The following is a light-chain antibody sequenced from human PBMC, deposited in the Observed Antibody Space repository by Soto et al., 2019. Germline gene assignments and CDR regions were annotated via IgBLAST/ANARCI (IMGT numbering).Light chain of an antibody. CDR2: EIN. V-gene: IGLV2-8*01. CDR3: SSYTSSSTL. Sequence: QSSLTHPPSASGSPGQSVTISCTGTSSDVGAYDYVSWYQQHPGKAPKLMIYEINKRPSGVPDRFSGSKSGNTASLTISGLQTEDEADYYCSSYTSSSTLFGTGTKVTVL. J-gene: IGLJ1*01. CDR1: SSDVGAYDY.